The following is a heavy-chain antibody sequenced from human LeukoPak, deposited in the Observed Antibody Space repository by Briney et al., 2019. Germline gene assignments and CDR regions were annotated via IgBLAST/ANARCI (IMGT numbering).Heavy chain of an antibody. V-gene: IGHV4-34*01. J-gene: IGHJ4*02. CDR2: INHSGST. CDR3: ARVSTEGYSYGHFDY. Sequence: SETLSLTCAVYGGSFSGYYWSWIRQPPGKGLEWIGEINHSGSTNYNPSLKSRVTISVDTSKNQFSLKLSSVTAADTAIYYCARVSTEGYSYGHFDYWGQGTLVTVSS. D-gene: IGHD5-18*01. CDR1: GGSFSGYY.